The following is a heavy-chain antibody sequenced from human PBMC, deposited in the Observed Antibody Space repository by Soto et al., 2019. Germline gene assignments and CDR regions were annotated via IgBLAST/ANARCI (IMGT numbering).Heavy chain of an antibody. Sequence: GASVKVSCKASGYTFASYGISWVRQAPGQGLEWMGWISAYNGNTNYAQKLQGRVTMTTDTSTSTAYMELRSLRSDDTAVYYCARGERNWNYVLPYYYYYGMDVWRQGTTVSASS. CDR3: ARGERNWNYVLPYYYYYGMDV. CDR1: GYTFASYG. CDR2: ISAYNGNT. J-gene: IGHJ6*02. D-gene: IGHD1-7*01. V-gene: IGHV1-18*01.